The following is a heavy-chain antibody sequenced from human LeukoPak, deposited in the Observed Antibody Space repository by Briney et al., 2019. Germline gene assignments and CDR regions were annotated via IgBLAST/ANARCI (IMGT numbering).Heavy chain of an antibody. V-gene: IGHV3-53*01. CDR1: GFTVSSNY. Sequence: AGGSLRLSCAASGFTVSSNYMSWVRQAPGKGLEWVSVIYSGGSTYYADSVKGRFTISRDNSKNTLYLQMNSLRAEDTAVYYCARVNGDTAMGYYFDYWGQGTLVTVSS. J-gene: IGHJ4*02. CDR3: ARVNGDTAMGYYFDY. CDR2: IYSGGST. D-gene: IGHD5-18*01.